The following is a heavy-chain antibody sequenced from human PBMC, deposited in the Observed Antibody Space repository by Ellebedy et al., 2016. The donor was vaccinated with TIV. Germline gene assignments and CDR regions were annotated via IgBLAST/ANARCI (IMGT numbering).Heavy chain of an antibody. V-gene: IGHV3-11*06. CDR3: ARNGYEDVWGSYHHDY. CDR2: ISSSSRYT. D-gene: IGHD3-16*02. Sequence: GESLKISCAASGFTFSDYYMSWIRQAPGKGLEWVSYISSSSRYTNYTDSVKGRFTFSRDNAKNSLYLQMNSLRDEDTAVYYCARNGYEDVWGSYHHDYWGQGTLVTVSS. J-gene: IGHJ4*02. CDR1: GFTFSDYY.